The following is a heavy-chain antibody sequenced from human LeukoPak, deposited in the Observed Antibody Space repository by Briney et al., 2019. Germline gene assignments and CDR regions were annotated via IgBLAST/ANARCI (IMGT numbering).Heavy chain of an antibody. CDR1: GFTFSSYA. J-gene: IGHJ5*02. CDR3: ARTRLASNWFDP. V-gene: IGHV3-30*04. D-gene: IGHD6-19*01. CDR2: ISYDGSHI. Sequence: GGSLRLSCAASGFTFSSYAMHWVRQAPGKGLEWVAVISYDGSHIYYADSVKGRFTISRDNSKNTLYLQMNSLRAEDTAVYYCARTRLASNWFDPWGQGTLVTVSS.